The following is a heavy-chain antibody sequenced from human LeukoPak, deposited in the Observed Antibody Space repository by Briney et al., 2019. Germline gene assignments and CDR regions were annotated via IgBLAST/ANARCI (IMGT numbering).Heavy chain of an antibody. CDR1: GFSFRTSW. Sequence: GGSLRLSCAASGFSFRTSWMSWVRQAPGKGLEWVANIKQDGSEKNYLDSVKGRFTISRDNAKNSLDLQMNSLRAEDTAVYYCARSGSSMEYWGQGTLVTVSS. CDR2: IKQDGSEK. CDR3: ARSGSSMEY. J-gene: IGHJ4*02. D-gene: IGHD3-10*01. V-gene: IGHV3-7*01.